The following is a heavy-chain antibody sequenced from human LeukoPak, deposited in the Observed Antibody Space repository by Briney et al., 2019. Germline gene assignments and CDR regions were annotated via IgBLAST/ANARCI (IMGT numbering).Heavy chain of an antibody. V-gene: IGHV3-30*04. CDR3: ARDEWLYDY. D-gene: IGHD6-19*01. J-gene: IGHJ4*02. CDR1: GFTFSSYA. Sequence: GGSLRLSCAASGFTFSSYAMHWVRQAPGKGLEWVAVISYDGSNKYYADSVKGRFTISRDNAKNSLYLQMNSLRAEDTAVYYCARDEWLYDYWGQGTLVTVSS. CDR2: ISYDGSNK.